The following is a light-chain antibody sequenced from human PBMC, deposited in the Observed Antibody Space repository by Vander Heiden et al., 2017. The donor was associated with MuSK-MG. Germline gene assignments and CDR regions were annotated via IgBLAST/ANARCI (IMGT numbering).Light chain of an antibody. CDR1: SSNIGSNT. J-gene: IGLJ2*01. V-gene: IGLV1-44*01. Sequence: QSVLTQPPSAAGTPGQRVSITCSGSSSNIGSNTIDWYQQLPGTAPKLLIYDIDKRPSGVPDRFSGSKSGTSASLAISGLQSEDEADYYCGAWDDSLDGPVFGGGTKLTVL. CDR3: GAWDDSLDGPV. CDR2: DID.